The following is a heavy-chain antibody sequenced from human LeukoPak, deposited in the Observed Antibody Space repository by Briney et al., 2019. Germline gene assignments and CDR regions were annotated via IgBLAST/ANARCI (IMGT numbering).Heavy chain of an antibody. CDR3: ARAVVPAAIFDY. J-gene: IGHJ4*02. D-gene: IGHD2-2*01. V-gene: IGHV4-34*01. CDR1: GGSFSGYY. CDR2: INQSGST. Sequence: PSETLSLTCAVYGGSFSGYYWSWIRQPPGKGLEWIGEINQSGSTNYNPSLKSRVTISVDRSKNQFSLKLSSVTAADTAVYYCARAVVPAAIFDYWGQGTLVTVSS.